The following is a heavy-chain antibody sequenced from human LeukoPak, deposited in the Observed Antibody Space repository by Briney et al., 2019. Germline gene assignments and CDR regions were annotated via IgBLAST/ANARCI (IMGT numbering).Heavy chain of an antibody. CDR3: ARGSIPTQNWFDP. CDR1: GGSINNYC. CDR2: MYYTGSS. V-gene: IGHV4-59*01. Sequence: SETLSLTCTVSGGSINNYCWNWIRQPPGKGLEWIGYMYYTGSSSYSPSLKSRVTISVDTSKNQFSLKLSSVNTADTAIYYCARGSIPTQNWFDPWGQGTPVTVSS. J-gene: IGHJ5*02. D-gene: IGHD2-2*01.